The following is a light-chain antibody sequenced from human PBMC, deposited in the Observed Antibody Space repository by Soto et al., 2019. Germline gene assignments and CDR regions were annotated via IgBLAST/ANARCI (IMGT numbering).Light chain of an antibody. Sequence: QSVLTQPASVSGSPGQSITISCTGTSSDVGGYNYVSWYQQHPGKAPKLMIYDVSNRPSGVSNRFSGSKSGNTASLTISGLQAEDEDDYDCSSYTSSSTVVVFGGGTKLTVL. CDR2: DVS. CDR1: SSDVGGYNY. CDR3: SSYTSSSTVVV. V-gene: IGLV2-14*01. J-gene: IGLJ2*01.